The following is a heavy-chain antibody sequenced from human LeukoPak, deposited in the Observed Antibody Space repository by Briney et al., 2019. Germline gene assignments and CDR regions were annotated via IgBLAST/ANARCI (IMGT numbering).Heavy chain of an antibody. D-gene: IGHD6-13*01. J-gene: IGHJ6*03. V-gene: IGHV3-23*01. CDR2: ISGSGGST. CDR1: GFTFSSYA. Sequence: SGGSLRLSCAASGFTFSSYAMSWIRQAPGKGLEWVSAISGSGGSTYYADSVKGRFTISRDNSKNTLYLQMNSLRAEDMALYYCAKDQSSSPYYYMDVWGKGTTVTVPS. CDR3: AKDQSSSPYYYMDV.